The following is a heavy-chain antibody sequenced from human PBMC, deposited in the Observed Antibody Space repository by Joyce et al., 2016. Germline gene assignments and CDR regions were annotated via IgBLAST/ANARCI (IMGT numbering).Heavy chain of an antibody. Sequence: QVQLQQWGAGLLNPSEILSLTCAVYGGSFSGYYWSWIRQPPGKGLEWIGEISHRGYTKYNPSLKSRVTMSVDTSKNQFSLKLSPVTAADTAVYYCARGGFNYGYASWGPKNYFDFWGQGTLVTVSS. CDR1: GGSFSGYY. CDR3: ARGGFNYGYASWGPKNYFDF. J-gene: IGHJ4*02. CDR2: ISHRGYT. V-gene: IGHV4-34*01. D-gene: IGHD5-18*01.